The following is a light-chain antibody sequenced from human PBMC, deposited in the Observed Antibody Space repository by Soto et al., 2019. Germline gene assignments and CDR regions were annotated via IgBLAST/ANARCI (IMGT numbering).Light chain of an antibody. Sequence: EIVMTQSPATLSVSPGERATLSCRASQSVSSNLAWYQQKPGQAPRLLIYGASTRATGIPATFSGSGSGTEFTLTISSLQSEDFAVYYRQQYNNWPPLTFGGGTKVEIK. CDR1: QSVSSN. V-gene: IGKV3-15*01. CDR2: GAS. CDR3: QQYNNWPPLT. J-gene: IGKJ4*01.